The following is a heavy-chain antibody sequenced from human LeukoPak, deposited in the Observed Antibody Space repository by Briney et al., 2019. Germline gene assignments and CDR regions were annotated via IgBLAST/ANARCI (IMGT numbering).Heavy chain of an antibody. CDR3: SRGDYYDSSGEYFFDS. CDR1: GFTFGDYA. J-gene: IGHJ4*02. Sequence: GGSLRLSCTASGFTFGDYAMSWVRQAPGKGLEWVGIIRSKAYGGTTEYAASVKGRFTISRDDSKSIAYLEMNSLKTEDTGVYYCSRGDYYDSSGEYFFDSWGQGTLVTVSS. V-gene: IGHV3-49*04. D-gene: IGHD3-22*01. CDR2: IRSKAYGGTT.